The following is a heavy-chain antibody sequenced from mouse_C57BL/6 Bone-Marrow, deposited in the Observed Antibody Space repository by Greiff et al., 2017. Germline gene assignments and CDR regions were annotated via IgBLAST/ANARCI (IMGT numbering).Heavy chain of an antibody. V-gene: IGHV1-54*01. D-gene: IGHD1-1*01. J-gene: IGHJ3*01. CDR2: INPGSGGT. Sequence: QVQLKESGAELVRPGTSVKVSCKASGYAFTNYLIEWVKQRPGQGLEWIGVINPGSGGTNYNEKFKGKATLTADKSSSTAYMQLSSLTSEDSAVYFCAGFITTGWGQGTLVTVSA. CDR3: AGFITTG. CDR1: GYAFTNYL.